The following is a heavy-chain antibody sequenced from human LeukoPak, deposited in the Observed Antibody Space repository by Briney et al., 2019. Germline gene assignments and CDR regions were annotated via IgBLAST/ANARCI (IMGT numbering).Heavy chain of an antibody. D-gene: IGHD3-22*01. CDR3: ATKYYHDTGDYFGPEFDP. V-gene: IGHV1-69*06. Sequence: GSSVKVSCKASGGTFSSYAISWVRQAPGQGLEWMGGIIPIFGTANYAQSFQGRVTVSADKSTSTVYMELRSLRSEDTAVYYCATKYYHDTGDYFGPEFDPWGQGTLVTVSS. CDR1: GGTFSSYA. CDR2: IIPIFGTA. J-gene: IGHJ5*02.